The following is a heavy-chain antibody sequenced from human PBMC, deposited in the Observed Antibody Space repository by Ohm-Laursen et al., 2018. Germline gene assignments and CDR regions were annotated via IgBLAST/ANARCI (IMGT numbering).Heavy chain of an antibody. CDR1: GYTFTGYY. Sequence: ASVKVSCKTSGYTFTGYYVHWVRQAPGPGLEWMGWINPNSGGTSYAQKFQGRVTMTRDTSISTAYMELTSLISDDTAVYYCARQPKNSFDYWGQGTLVTVSS. J-gene: IGHJ4*02. CDR3: ARQPKNSFDY. CDR2: INPNSGGT. V-gene: IGHV1-2*02.